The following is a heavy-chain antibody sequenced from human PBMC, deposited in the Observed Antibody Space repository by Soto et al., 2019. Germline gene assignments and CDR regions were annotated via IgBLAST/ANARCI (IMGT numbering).Heavy chain of an antibody. CDR1: CGSFSGYY. CDR3: ARGIATTGPFPSFDY. J-gene: IGHJ4*02. D-gene: IGHD6-13*01. CDR2: VNPSGST. Sequence: SETLSLTCGVSCGSFSGYYWSWIRQPPGKGLEWLGEVNPSGSTDYNASLKRRVTISVDTSRKQFSLKLTAATAADTALYYCARGIATTGPFPSFDYWGQGSLVTVSS. V-gene: IGHV4-34*01.